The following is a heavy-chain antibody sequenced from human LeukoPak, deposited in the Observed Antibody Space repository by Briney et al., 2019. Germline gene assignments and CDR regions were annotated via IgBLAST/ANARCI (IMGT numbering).Heavy chain of an antibody. CDR1: GFTFSSYA. Sequence: GGSLRLSCAASGFTFSSYAMSWVRQAPGKGLEWVSAISGSGGSTYYADSVKGRFTISRDNSKNTLYLQMNSLIAEDTAVYYCAKDYDSSGYLYNWFDPWGQGTLVTVSS. CDR3: AKDYDSSGYLYNWFDP. D-gene: IGHD3-22*01. V-gene: IGHV3-23*01. J-gene: IGHJ5*02. CDR2: ISGSGGST.